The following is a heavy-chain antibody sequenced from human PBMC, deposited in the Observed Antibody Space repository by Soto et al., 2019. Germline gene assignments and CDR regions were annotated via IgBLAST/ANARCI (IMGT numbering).Heavy chain of an antibody. V-gene: IGHV3-23*01. CDR3: AKTAYYDSSGYYYFDY. CDR1: GFPFSSYA. Sequence: GGSLRLSCAASGFPFSSYAMSWVRQAPGKGLEWVSAISGSGGSTYYADSVKGRFTISRDNSKNTLYLQMNSLRAEDTAVYYCAKTAYYDSSGYYYFDYWGQGTLVTVSS. D-gene: IGHD3-22*01. CDR2: ISGSGGST. J-gene: IGHJ4*02.